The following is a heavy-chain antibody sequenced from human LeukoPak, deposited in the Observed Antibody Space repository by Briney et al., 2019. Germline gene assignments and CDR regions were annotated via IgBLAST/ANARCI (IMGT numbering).Heavy chain of an antibody. J-gene: IGHJ4*02. CDR3: ARDYYGDLYFDY. V-gene: IGHV3-21*01. CDR1: GFTFSSYS. CDR2: ISSSSSYI. Sequence: PGGSLRLSCAASGFTFSSYSMNWVRKAPGKGLEWVSSISSSSSYIYYADSVKGRFTISRDNAKNSLYLQMDSLRAEDTAVYYCARDYYGDLYFDYWGQGTLVTVSS. D-gene: IGHD4-17*01.